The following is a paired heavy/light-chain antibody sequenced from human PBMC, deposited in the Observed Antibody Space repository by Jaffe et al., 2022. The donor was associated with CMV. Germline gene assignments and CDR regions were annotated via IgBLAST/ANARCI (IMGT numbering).Light chain of an antibody. CDR1: QSISSW. J-gene: IGKJ1*01. CDR3: QQYNSYTWT. CDR2: KAS. V-gene: IGKV1-5*03. Sequence: DIQMTQSPSTLSASVGDRVTITCRASQSISSWLAWYQQKPGKAPKLLIYKASSLESGVPSRFSGSGSGTEFTLTISSLQPDDFATYYCQQYNSYTWTFGQGTKVEIK.
Heavy chain of an antibody. J-gene: IGHJ6*03. Sequence: QVQLQESGPGLVKPSETLSLTCTVSGGSISSYYWSWIRQPPGKGLEWIGYIYYSGSTNYNPSLKSRVTISVDTSKNQFSLKLSSVTAADTAVYYCARGVSYDFWSGYYYYYMDVWGKGTTVTVSS. CDR3: ARGVSYDFWSGYYYYYMDV. V-gene: IGHV4-59*01. CDR1: GGSISSYY. CDR2: IYYSGST. D-gene: IGHD3-3*01.